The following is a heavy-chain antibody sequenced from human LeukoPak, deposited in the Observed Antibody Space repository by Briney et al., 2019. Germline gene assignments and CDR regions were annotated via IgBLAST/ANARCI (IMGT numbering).Heavy chain of an antibody. CDR1: GFTFSSYA. Sequence: GGSLRLSCAASGFTFSSYAMHWVRQAPGKGLEWVAVISYDGSNKYYADSVKGRFTISRDNSKNTLYLQMNSLRAEDTAVYYCATGGYSGSPGPWGQGTLVTVSS. CDR2: ISYDGSNK. CDR3: ATGGYSGSPGP. J-gene: IGHJ5*02. D-gene: IGHD1-26*01. V-gene: IGHV3-30*01.